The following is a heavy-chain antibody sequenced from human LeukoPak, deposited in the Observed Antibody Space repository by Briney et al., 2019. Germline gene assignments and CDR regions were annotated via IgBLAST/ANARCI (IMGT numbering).Heavy chain of an antibody. CDR2: ISWNSGSI. CDR3: AKGTSGGNSGGAFDI. D-gene: IGHD4-23*01. V-gene: IGHV3-9*01. J-gene: IGHJ3*02. CDR1: GFTFDDYA. Sequence: GGSLRLSCAASGFTFDDYAMHWVRQAPGKGLEWVSGISWNSGSIGYADSVKGRFTISRDNAKNSLYLQMNSLRAEDTALYYCAKGTSGGNSGGAFDIWGQGTMVTVSS.